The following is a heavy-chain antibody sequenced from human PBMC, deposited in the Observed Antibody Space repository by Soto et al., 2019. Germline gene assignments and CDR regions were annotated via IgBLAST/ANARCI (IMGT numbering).Heavy chain of an antibody. V-gene: IGHV4-34*01. D-gene: IGHD3-10*01. Sequence: SETLSLTCAVYGGPFSGYHWGWIRQPPGKGLEWIGEINHSGSTNYNPSLKSRVTISVDTSKNQFSLKLSSVTAADTAVYYCARGPFYYYGSGLEYYYYYYGMDVWGQGTTVTVSS. CDR1: GGPFSGYH. J-gene: IGHJ6*02. CDR2: INHSGST. CDR3: ARGPFYYYGSGLEYYYYYYGMDV.